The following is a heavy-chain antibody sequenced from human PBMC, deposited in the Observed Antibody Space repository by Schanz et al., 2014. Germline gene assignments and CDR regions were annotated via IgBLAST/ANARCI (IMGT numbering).Heavy chain of an antibody. CDR3: ARKMKLGVYGGKGHDSLDI. D-gene: IGHD4-17*01. V-gene: IGHV3-74*01. Sequence: EVQLVQSGGGLVQPGGSLRLSCAASGFTFSSHWMHWVRQDPGKGLVWVARINSVGSNTDYADSVTGRFTISRDNAKNTLYLQMNTLRAKDTAVYYCARKMKLGVYGGKGHDSLDIWGQGTMVTVSS. CDR2: INSVGSNT. J-gene: IGHJ3*02. CDR1: GFTFSSHW.